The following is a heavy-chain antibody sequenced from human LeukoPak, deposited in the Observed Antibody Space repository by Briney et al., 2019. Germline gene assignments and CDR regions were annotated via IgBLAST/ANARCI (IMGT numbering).Heavy chain of an antibody. CDR1: GFTFSSYS. D-gene: IGHD4-17*01. CDR3: ASSYGDYHFDY. V-gene: IGHV3-66*01. J-gene: IGHJ4*02. Sequence: GGSLRLSCAASGFTFSSYSMNWVRQAPGKGLEWVSVIYSGGSTYYADSVKGRFTISRDNSKNTLYLQMNSLRAEDTAVYYCASSYGDYHFDYWGQGTLVTVSS. CDR2: IYSGGST.